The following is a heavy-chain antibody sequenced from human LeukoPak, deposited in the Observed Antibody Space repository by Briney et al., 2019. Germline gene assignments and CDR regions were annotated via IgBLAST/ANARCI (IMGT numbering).Heavy chain of an antibody. CDR3: CTPAFDY. V-gene: IGHV3-73*01. CDR1: GFTFSGSA. J-gene: IGHJ4*02. D-gene: IGHD2-8*01. CDR2: IRSKANSYAT. Sequence: GGSLRLSCAASGFTFSGSAMHWVRQASGKGLEWVGRIRSKANSYATAYAASVKGRFTISRDDSKNTAYLQMNSLKTEDAAVYYCCTPAFDYWGQGTLVTVSS.